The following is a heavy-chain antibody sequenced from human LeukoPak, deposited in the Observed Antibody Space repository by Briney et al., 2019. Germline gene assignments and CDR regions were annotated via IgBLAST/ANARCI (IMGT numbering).Heavy chain of an antibody. D-gene: IGHD3-3*01. V-gene: IGHV4-59*01. J-gene: IGHJ4*02. Sequence: SETLSLTCTVSGGSISSYYWSWIRQPPGKGLEWVGYIYYSGSTNYNPSLKSRGTISVDTSKNQFSLKLSSVTAADTAVYYCAGHDFWSGYYIYWGQGTLVTVSS. CDR3: AGHDFWSGYYIY. CDR2: IYYSGST. CDR1: GGSISSYY.